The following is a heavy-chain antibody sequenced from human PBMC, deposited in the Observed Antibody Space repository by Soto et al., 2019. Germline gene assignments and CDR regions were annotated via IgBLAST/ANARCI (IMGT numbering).Heavy chain of an antibody. D-gene: IGHD3-10*02. J-gene: IGHJ5*02. V-gene: IGHV3-73*01. CDR2: IRTKAHNYAT. CDR3: NVGGKLSDA. Sequence: EVQLVESGGGLVQAGGSLKVSCAASGFTFSGSTLHWVRQASGKGLEWIGLIRTKAHNYATAYGASVKGRFTLFRDDSKSTAYLQMNSLKTEDTAVYYCNVGGKLSDACGQGTLVTVTS. CDR1: GFTFSGST.